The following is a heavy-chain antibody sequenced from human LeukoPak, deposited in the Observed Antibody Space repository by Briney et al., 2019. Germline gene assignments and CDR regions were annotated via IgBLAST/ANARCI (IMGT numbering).Heavy chain of an antibody. CDR2: ISGSGDYT. D-gene: IGHD3-10*01. J-gene: IGHJ4*02. V-gene: IGHV3-23*01. CDR3: TKKAYYGSGSAFDY. CDR1: GFTFSSYS. Sequence: QSGGSLRLSCAASGFTFSSYSMNWVRQAPGKGLEWVSTISGSGDYTYYADSVKGRFTISRDNSKNTLYLQMNSLRAEDTAVYYCTKKAYYGSGSAFDYWGQGTLVTVSS.